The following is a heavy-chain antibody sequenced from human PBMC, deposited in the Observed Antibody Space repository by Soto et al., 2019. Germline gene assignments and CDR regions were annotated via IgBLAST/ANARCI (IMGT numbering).Heavy chain of an antibody. J-gene: IGHJ5*02. V-gene: IGHV5-51*01. Sequence: GESLKISCKGSGYSFTSYWIGWVRQMPGKGLEWMGIIYPGDSDTRYGPSFQGQVTISADKSISTAYLQWSSLKASDTAMYYCARGNCSGGSCYYTPHWFDPWGQGTLVTVSS. CDR2: IYPGDSDT. D-gene: IGHD2-15*01. CDR3: ARGNCSGGSCYYTPHWFDP. CDR1: GYSFTSYW.